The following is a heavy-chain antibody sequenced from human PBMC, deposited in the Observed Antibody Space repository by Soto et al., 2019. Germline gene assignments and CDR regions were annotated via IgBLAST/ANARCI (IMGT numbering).Heavy chain of an antibody. Sequence: QVQLQESGPGLVKPSETLSLTCTVSGGSISSYYWSWIRQSPGKRLEWIGYIYFSGSTNYNPSLKSRVTISGDTSKNQFSLKLTSVTAADTAVYYCERVEYSGCPRIWGQGNLVTVSS. CDR1: GGSISSYY. CDR3: ERVEYSGCPRI. D-gene: IGHD5-12*01. V-gene: IGHV4-59*01. J-gene: IGHJ4*02. CDR2: IYFSGST.